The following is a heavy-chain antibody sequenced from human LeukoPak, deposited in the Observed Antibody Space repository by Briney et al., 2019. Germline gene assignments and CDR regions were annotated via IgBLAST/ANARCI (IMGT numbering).Heavy chain of an antibody. CDR2: ISGGGDKT. D-gene: IGHD5-12*01. J-gene: IGHJ4*02. Sequence: GGSLRLSCAASGFTFSNYVMSWVRQAPGRGLEWVSGISGGGDKTYYADSVKGRFTISRDNSKNTLYLQMNSLRAEDTAVYYCARAPRGYSGYVGAFDYWGQGTLVTVSS. V-gene: IGHV3-23*01. CDR3: ARAPRGYSGYVGAFDY. CDR1: GFTFSNYV.